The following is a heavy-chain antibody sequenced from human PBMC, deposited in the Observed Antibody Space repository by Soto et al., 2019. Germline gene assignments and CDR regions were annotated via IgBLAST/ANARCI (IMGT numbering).Heavy chain of an antibody. CDR1: GYIFINYG. D-gene: IGHD6-19*01. J-gene: IGHJ4*02. V-gene: IGHV1-18*01. CDR3: ARNEVQASHWLEG. Sequence: GASVKVSCKASGYIFINYGITWVRQAPGQGLEWMGWISAYSGSTKYADKLQGRVTMTTDTSTTTAYMELRSLRSDDTAVYYCARNEVQASHWLEGWGEGTQVSVCS. CDR2: ISAYSGST.